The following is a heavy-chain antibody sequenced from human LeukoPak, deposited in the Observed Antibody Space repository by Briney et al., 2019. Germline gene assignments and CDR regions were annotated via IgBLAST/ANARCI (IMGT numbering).Heavy chain of an antibody. CDR3: TTSSD. V-gene: IGHV3-30*04. J-gene: IGHJ4*02. CDR1: GFTFSSHA. D-gene: IGHD6-25*01. CDR2: ISSDGSNK. Sequence: GGSLRLSCAGSGFTFSSHAMHWVRQAPGKGLEWLAVISSDGSNKYYADSVKGRFTISRENSKNTLYLQMNSLRAEDTAVYYCTTSSDWGQGTLVTVSS.